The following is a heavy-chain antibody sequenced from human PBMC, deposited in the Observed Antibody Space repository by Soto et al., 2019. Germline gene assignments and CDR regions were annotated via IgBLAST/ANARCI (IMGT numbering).Heavy chain of an antibody. CDR1: GGSISSGGYY. V-gene: IGHV4-31*03. CDR2: IYYSGST. J-gene: IGHJ4*02. Sequence: SETLSLTCTVSGGSISSGGYYWSWIRQHPGKGLEWIGYIYYSGSTYYNPSLKSRVTISVDTSKNQFSLKLSSVTAADTAVYYCARSPRIAFDYWGQGTLVTVSS. CDR3: ARSPRIAFDY.